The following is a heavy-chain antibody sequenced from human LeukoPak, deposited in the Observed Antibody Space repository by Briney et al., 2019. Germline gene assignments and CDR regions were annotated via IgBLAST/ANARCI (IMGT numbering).Heavy chain of an antibody. CDR2: IYYSGST. D-gene: IGHD4-17*01. CDR3: ARDRATTVTMGYFDY. J-gene: IGHJ4*02. V-gene: IGHV4-39*07. Sequence: SETLSLTCTVSGGSISSSSYYWGWIRQPPGKGLEWIGSIYYSGSTYYSPSLKSRVTISVDTSKNQFSLKLSSVTAADTAVYYCARDRATTVTMGYFDYWGQGTLVTVSS. CDR1: GGSISSSSYY.